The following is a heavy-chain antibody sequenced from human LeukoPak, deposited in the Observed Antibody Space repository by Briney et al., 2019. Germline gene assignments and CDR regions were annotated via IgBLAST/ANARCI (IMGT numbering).Heavy chain of an antibody. CDR1: GFTFSSYG. V-gene: IGHV3-23*01. CDR3: AKDRGGSYPNWFDP. CDR2: ICGSGCGGTT. Sequence: PGGSLRLSCAASGFTFSSYGMTWVRQAPGKGLEWVSAICGSGCGGTTYYADSVKGRFTVSRDNYKNTLYLQMNSLTAEDTAVYYCAKDRGGSYPNWFDPWGQGTLVTVSS. J-gene: IGHJ5*02. D-gene: IGHD1-26*01.